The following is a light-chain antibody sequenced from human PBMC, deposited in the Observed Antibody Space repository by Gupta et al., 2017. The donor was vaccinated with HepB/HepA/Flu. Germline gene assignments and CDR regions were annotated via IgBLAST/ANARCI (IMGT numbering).Light chain of an antibody. CDR3: RRSSSTPWR. CDR1: QSISSY. V-gene: IGKV1-39*01. J-gene: IGKJ1*01. Sequence: QMTQSPSSLSASVGDRVTITCRASQSISSYLNWYHHKPGKAPKLLIYAASSSQSGVPSRFSGSGSGTACTLTIISLQPEAFATYYCRRSSSTPWRFGQGTKLEIK. CDR2: AAS.